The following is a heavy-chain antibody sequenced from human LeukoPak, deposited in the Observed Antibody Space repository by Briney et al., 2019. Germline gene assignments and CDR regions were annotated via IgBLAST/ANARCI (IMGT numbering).Heavy chain of an antibody. V-gene: IGHV4-59*01. CDR1: GGSISSYY. Sequence: SETLSLTCTVSGGSISSYYWSWIRQPPGKGLEWIGYIYYSGSTNYNPSLKSRVTISVDTSKNQFSLKLSSVTAADTAVYYCARDGGNEDSSWFDYWGQGTLITVSS. J-gene: IGHJ4*02. CDR3: ARDGGNEDSSWFDY. CDR2: IYYSGST. D-gene: IGHD6-13*01.